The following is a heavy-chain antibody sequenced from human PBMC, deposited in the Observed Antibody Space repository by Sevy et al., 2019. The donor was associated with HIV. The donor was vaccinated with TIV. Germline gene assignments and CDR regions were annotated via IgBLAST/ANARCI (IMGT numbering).Heavy chain of an antibody. CDR2: ISYDGSNK. CDR1: GFTFSSYA. CDR3: ARATVNWNLDY. J-gene: IGHJ4*02. Sequence: GGSLRLSCAASGFTFSSYAMHWVRQAPGKGLEWVAVISYDGSNKYYADSVKGRFTISRDNSKNTVYLQMNSLRAEDTAVYYCARATVNWNLDYWGQGTLVTVSS. D-gene: IGHD1-1*01. V-gene: IGHV3-30-3*01.